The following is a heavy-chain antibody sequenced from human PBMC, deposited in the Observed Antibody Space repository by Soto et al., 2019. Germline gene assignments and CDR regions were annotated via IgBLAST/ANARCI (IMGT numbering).Heavy chain of an antibody. CDR3: AKATQGYYYYYGMDV. D-gene: IGHD2-15*01. Sequence: VQLVESGGGVVPPGTSLRLSCAASGFTFSGHGMHWVRQAPGKGLEWVAVVSSDGGTKYYADSVKGRLTLSRDNSENTLSLQMSSLSSEDTAVYYCAKATQGYYYYYGMDVWGQGTTVTVSS. CDR1: GFTFSGHG. CDR2: VSSDGGTK. J-gene: IGHJ6*02. V-gene: IGHV3-30*18.